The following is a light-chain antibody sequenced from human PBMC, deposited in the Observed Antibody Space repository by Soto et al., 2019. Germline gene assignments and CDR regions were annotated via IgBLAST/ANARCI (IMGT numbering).Light chain of an antibody. J-gene: IGLJ2*01. Sequence: QSALTQPASVSGSPGQTIIISCTGTNNDIDYNSVSWYQQHPGKAPKLILFDVSTRPSKIPGRFSGSKSDNTASLTISGLQAEDEADYYCSSHSTSTTHVLFGGGTKVTVL. CDR3: SSHSTSTTHVL. CDR2: DVS. CDR1: NNDIDYNS. V-gene: IGLV2-14*03.